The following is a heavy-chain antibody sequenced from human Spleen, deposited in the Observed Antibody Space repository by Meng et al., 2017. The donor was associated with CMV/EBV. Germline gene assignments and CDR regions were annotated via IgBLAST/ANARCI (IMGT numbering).Heavy chain of an antibody. J-gene: IGHJ4*02. D-gene: IGHD2-21*02. V-gene: IGHV1-46*01. CDR2: SNPSGGSP. CDR3: VRVRLLFISLFDY. Sequence: KASGFICTSYYRHCVLQAPGQGLEWMGMSNPSGGSPTYAQKFQGRFTMTRDTSTSTAYMELTSLRSEDTALYYCVRVRLLFISLFDYWGQGTLVTVSS. CDR1: GFICTSYY.